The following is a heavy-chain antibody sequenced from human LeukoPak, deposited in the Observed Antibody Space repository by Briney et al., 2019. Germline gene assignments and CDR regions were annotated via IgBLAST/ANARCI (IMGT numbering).Heavy chain of an antibody. J-gene: IGHJ4*02. D-gene: IGHD6-19*01. V-gene: IGHV4-59*01. CDR1: GGSISSYY. CDR2: IYNSGST. Sequence: SVTLSLTCTVSGGSISSYYWSWIRQPPGKGLEWIGYIYNSGSTNYNPSLKSRVTLSVDTSKNQFSLKLTSVTAADTAVYYCARKTYTSGWYVDDYWGQGTLVTVSS. CDR3: ARKTYTSGWYVDDY.